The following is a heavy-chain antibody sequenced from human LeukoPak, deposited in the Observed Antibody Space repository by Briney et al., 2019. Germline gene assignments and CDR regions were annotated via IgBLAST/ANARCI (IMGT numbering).Heavy chain of an antibody. Sequence: ASVKVSCEASGYTFTGYYMHWVRQAPGQGLEWMGWINPNSGGTNYAQKFQGRVTMTRDTSISTAYMELSRLRSDDTAVYYCARVRQLWLPFDYWGQGTLVTVSS. CDR3: ARVRQLWLPFDY. CDR2: INPNSGGT. V-gene: IGHV1-2*02. CDR1: GYTFTGYY. D-gene: IGHD5-18*01. J-gene: IGHJ4*02.